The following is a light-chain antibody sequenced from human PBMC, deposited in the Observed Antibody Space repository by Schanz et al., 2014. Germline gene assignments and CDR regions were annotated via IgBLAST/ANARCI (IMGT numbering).Light chain of an antibody. V-gene: IGLV2-14*02. J-gene: IGLJ3*02. Sequence: QSALTQPASVSGSPGQSITISCTGTSSDVGNYNLVSWYQQHPGKAPKLMIYDVSNRPSGVSNRFSGSKSGNTASLTISGLQAEDEADYYCSSYTSSNTGVFGGGTKLTVL. CDR1: SSDVGNYNL. CDR2: DVS. CDR3: SSYTSSNTGV.